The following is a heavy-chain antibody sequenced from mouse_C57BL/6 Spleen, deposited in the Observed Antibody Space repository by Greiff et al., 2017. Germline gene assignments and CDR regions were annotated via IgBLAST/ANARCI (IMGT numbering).Heavy chain of an antibody. CDR3: ASGGGNYKIFAY. Sequence: VKLQESGPGLVQPSQRLSITCTVSGFSLTSYGVHWVRQSPGKGLEWLGVIWSGGSTDYNAAFISRLSISKDNSKSQVFFKMNSLQADDTAIYYCASGGGNYKIFAYWGQGTLVTVSA. CDR1: GFSLTSYG. J-gene: IGHJ3*01. V-gene: IGHV2-2*01. D-gene: IGHD2-1*01. CDR2: IWSGGST.